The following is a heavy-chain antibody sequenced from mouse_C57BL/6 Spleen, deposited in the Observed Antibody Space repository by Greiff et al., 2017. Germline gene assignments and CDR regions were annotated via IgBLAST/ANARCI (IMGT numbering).Heavy chain of an antibody. CDR2: IYPGDGDT. J-gene: IGHJ3*01. D-gene: IGHD2-2*01. CDR1: GYAFSSSW. V-gene: IGHV1-82*01. Sequence: QVQLQQSGPELVKPGASVKISCKASGYAFSSSWMNWVKQRPGKGLEWIGRIYPGDGDTNYNGKFKGKATLTADKSSSTAYMQLGSRTSEDSAVYFCAISTMVTTGAYWGQGTLVTVSA. CDR3: AISTMVTTGAY.